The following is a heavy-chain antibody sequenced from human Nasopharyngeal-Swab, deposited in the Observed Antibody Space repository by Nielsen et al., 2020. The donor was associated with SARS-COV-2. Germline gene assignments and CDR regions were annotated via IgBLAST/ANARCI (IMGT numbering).Heavy chain of an antibody. J-gene: IGHJ6*02. V-gene: IGHV4-59*01. CDR1: GDSISRYF. CDR3: TRDTTPISVSLRALDV. D-gene: IGHD6-19*01. CDR2: VHYSGST. Sequence: SATLSLTCTVSGDSISRYFWSLIRQSPGKVLDWIGYVHYSGSTYYSPSLKSRVTIALDTSKNQFSLELKSVTDADTAVYYCTRDTTPISVSLRALDVWGQGTTVTVSS.